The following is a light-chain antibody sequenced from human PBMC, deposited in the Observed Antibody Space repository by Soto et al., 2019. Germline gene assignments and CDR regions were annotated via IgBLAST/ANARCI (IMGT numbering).Light chain of an antibody. V-gene: IGKV1-27*01. Sequence: DIQMTQSPSSLSASVGDRVTITCRASQGISNYLAWYQQKPGKVPKLLIYAASTLQSGVPSRFSGSGSGTDFTXTXSXXXXXDVATYYCQKYNSAPPFTFGPGTKVDXK. CDR3: QKYNSAPPFT. CDR2: AAS. J-gene: IGKJ3*01. CDR1: QGISNY.